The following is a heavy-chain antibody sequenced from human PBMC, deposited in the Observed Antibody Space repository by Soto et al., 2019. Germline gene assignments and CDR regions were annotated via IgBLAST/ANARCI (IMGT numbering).Heavy chain of an antibody. CDR1: GGTFSSYA. CDR2: IIPIFGTA. D-gene: IGHD6-19*01. V-gene: IGHV1-69*12. J-gene: IGHJ4*02. Sequence: QVQLVQSGAEVKKPGSSVKVSCKASGGTFSSYAISWVRQAPGQGLEWMGGIIPIFGTANYAQKFQGRVXIXAXXSTSTAYMELSSLRSEDTAVYYCARSEGAVAPFDYWGQGTLVTVSS. CDR3: ARSEGAVAPFDY.